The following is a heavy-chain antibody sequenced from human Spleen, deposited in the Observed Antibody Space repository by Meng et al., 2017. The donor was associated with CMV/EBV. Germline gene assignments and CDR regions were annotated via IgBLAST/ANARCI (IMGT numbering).Heavy chain of an antibody. D-gene: IGHD3/OR15-3a*01. CDR2: ISWNSDNR. J-gene: IGHJ4*02. Sequence: SLKISCAASGFTFDDYAMHWVRQVPGKGLEWVSGISWNSDNRGYADSVKGRFTISRDNAKNTLYLQMNSLRAEDTAVYYCAKGDDFWTAQGLYYFDYWGQGTLVTVSS. CDR1: GFTFDDYA. V-gene: IGHV3-9*01. CDR3: AKGDDFWTAQGLYYFDY.